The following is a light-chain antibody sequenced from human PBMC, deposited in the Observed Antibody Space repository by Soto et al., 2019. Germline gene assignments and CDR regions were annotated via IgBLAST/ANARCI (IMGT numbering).Light chain of an antibody. CDR1: QSVSSSY. Sequence: EIVLTQSPGTLSLSPGERATLSCRASQSVSSSYLAWYQQKPGQAPRLLIYGASSRATGIPDRFSGSGSGTDFTLTICSLEPEDFAVYYCQQYGSSPINFGQGTRLEIK. CDR2: GAS. V-gene: IGKV3-20*01. CDR3: QQYGSSPIN. J-gene: IGKJ5*01.